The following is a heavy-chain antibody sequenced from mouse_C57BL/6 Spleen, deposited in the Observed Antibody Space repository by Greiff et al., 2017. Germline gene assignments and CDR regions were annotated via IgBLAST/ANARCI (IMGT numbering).Heavy chain of an antibody. CDR3: ARCGITTVVAPFDY. D-gene: IGHD1-1*01. CDR2: IYPRSGNT. CDR1: GYTFTSYG. Sequence: VQLQQSGAELARPGASVKLSCKASGYTFTSYGISWVKQRTGQGLEWIGEIYPRSGNTYYNEKFKGKATLTADKSSSTAYMELRSLTSEDSAVYFCARCGITTVVAPFDYWGQGTTLTVSS. V-gene: IGHV1-81*01. J-gene: IGHJ2*01.